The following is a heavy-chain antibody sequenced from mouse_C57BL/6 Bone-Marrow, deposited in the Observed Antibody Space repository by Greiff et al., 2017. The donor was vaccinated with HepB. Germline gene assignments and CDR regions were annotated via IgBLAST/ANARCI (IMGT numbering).Heavy chain of an antibody. V-gene: IGHV7-1*01. J-gene: IGHJ3*01. Sequence: EVKLMESGGGLVQSGRSLRLSCATSGFTFSDFYMEWVRQAPGKGLEWIAASRHKANDYTTEYSVSVKGRFIVSRDTSQSNLYLQMNALRAEYTAIYYCARGAAYSPFAYWGQGTLVTVSA. CDR3: ARGAAYSPFAY. CDR2: SRHKANDYTT. CDR1: GFTFSDFY.